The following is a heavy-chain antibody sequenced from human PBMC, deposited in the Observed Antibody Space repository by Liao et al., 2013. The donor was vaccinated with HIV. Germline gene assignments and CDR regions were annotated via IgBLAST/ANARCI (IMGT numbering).Heavy chain of an antibody. CDR3: VRGQPGFGRRFPVD. V-gene: IGHV4-34*01. CDR2: VNHSGSS. D-gene: IGHD3-10*01. J-gene: IGHJ4*02. Sequence: QVQLQQWGAGLLKPSETLSLTCAVYSGSFSGYYWSWIRQPPREGAWSGLGKVNHSGSSNYSPSLRSRVTISLDTSKNQFSLNVRSVTAADTAVYYCVRGQPGFGRRFPVDWGQGTLVTVTS. CDR1: SGSFSGYY.